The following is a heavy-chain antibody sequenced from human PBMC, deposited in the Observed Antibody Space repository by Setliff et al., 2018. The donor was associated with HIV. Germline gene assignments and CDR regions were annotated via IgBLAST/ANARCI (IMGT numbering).Heavy chain of an antibody. CDR1: GYTFTGYY. CDR2: VDPEGGKT. Sequence: ASVKVSCKASGYTFTGYYMHWVQQAPGKGLEWMGLVDPEGGKTIYAENFQGRVTITADTSTDTTYMKLSSLRSEDTAVYYCATGRIPGIPAVIVYWGQGTLVTVSS. V-gene: IGHV1-69-2*01. CDR3: ATGRIPGIPAVIVY. D-gene: IGHD6-13*01. J-gene: IGHJ4*02.